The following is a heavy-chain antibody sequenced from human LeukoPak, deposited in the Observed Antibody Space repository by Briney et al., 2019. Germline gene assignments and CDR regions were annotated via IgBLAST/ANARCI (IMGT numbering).Heavy chain of an antibody. CDR3: ARGGDGYNLGLFDY. Sequence: GASVKVSFTVSGYTLTELSMHWVRQAPGKGLEWMGGFDPEDGETIYAQKFQGRVTITADESTSTAYMELSSLRSEDTAVYYCARGGDGYNLGLFDYWGQGTLVTVSS. V-gene: IGHV1-24*01. CDR2: FDPEDGET. CDR1: GYTLTELS. D-gene: IGHD5-24*01. J-gene: IGHJ4*02.